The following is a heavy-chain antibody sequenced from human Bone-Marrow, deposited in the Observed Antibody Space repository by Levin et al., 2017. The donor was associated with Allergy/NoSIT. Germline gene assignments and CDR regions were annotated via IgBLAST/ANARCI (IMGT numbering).Heavy chain of an antibody. CDR2: IYSGGSL. Sequence: GGSLRLSCAASGFTVSSTYMSWVRQAPGKGLEWVSVIYSGGSLYYADSVKGRFTISRDNSKNTLYLQMNSLRAEDTAVYYCAREEDYKGVRRGLYWGQGTLVTVSS. CDR3: AREEDYKGVRRGLY. D-gene: IGHD3-10*01. V-gene: IGHV3-53*01. CDR1: GFTVSSTY. J-gene: IGHJ4*02.